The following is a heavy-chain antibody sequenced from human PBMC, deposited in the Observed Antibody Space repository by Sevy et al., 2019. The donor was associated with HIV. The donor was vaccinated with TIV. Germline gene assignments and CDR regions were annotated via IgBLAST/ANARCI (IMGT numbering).Heavy chain of an antibody. J-gene: IGHJ4*02. Sequence: GGSLRLSCTGSGFTFRDYAMSWFRQAPGMGLEWVGFIRSKDYGGATEYAASVKGRFAISRDDSKSIADLQMNSLKTEDTAVYYCTRGYYYDSSGYSDYWGQGTLVTVSS. CDR1: GFTFRDYA. V-gene: IGHV3-49*03. D-gene: IGHD3-22*01. CDR2: IRSKDYGGAT. CDR3: TRGYYYDSSGYSDY.